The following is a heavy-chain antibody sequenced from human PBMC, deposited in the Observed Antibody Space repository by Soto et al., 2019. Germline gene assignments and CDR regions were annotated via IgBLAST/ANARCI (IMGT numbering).Heavy chain of an antibody. CDR3: ARGLAYYYGSGSYTFGARYYYYMDV. V-gene: IGHV4-34*01. D-gene: IGHD3-10*01. CDR1: GGSFSGYY. J-gene: IGHJ6*03. Sequence: SETLSLTCAVYGGSFSGYYWSWIRQPPGKGLEWIGEINHSGSTNYNPSLKSRVTISVDTSKNQFSLKLSSVTAADTAVYYCARGLAYYYGSGSYTFGARYYYYMDVWGKGTTVTVSS. CDR2: INHSGST.